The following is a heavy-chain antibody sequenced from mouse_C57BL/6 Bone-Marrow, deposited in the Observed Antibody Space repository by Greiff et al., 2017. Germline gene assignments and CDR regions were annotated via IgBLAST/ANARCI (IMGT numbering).Heavy chain of an antibody. Sequence: EVKVVESGEGLVKPGGSLKLSCAASGFTFSSYAMSWVRQTPEKRLEWVAYISSGGDYIYYADTVKGRFTISRDNARNTLSLQMSSLKSEDTAMYYCTRSRLYYCGSRWYFDVWGTGTTLTVSS. D-gene: IGHD1-1*01. CDR2: ISSGGDYI. CDR1: GFTFSSYA. V-gene: IGHV5-9-1*02. J-gene: IGHJ1*03. CDR3: TRSRLYYCGSRWYFDV.